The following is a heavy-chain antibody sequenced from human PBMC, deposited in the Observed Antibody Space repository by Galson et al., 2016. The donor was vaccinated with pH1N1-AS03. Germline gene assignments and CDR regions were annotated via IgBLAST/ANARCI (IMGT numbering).Heavy chain of an antibody. V-gene: IGHV5-51*01. CDR1: GYRFTSYW. Sequence: QSGAEVKKPGESLKICCKGSGYRFTSYWIGWVRQMPGKGLEWMGVIYPGDSGTRYSPSFQGQVTISVDKSISTAYLQWSSLKASDTAMYYCAIRVDFWSGLPYYFDYWGQGTLVTVSS. CDR3: AIRVDFWSGLPYYFDY. J-gene: IGHJ4*02. CDR2: IYPGDSGT. D-gene: IGHD3-3*01.